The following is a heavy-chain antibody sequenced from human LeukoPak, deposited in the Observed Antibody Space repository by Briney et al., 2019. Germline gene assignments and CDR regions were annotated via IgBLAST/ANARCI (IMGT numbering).Heavy chain of an antibody. Sequence: ASVKVSCKASGYTFTGYYMHWVRQAPGQGLEWMGWINPNSGGTNYAQKFQGRVTMTRDTSISTAYMELSRLRSDDTAVYYCARNDGVPALSFDYWDQGTLVTVSS. CDR3: ARNDGVPALSFDY. CDR2: INPNSGGT. CDR1: GYTFTGYY. V-gene: IGHV1-2*02. J-gene: IGHJ4*02. D-gene: IGHD2-2*01.